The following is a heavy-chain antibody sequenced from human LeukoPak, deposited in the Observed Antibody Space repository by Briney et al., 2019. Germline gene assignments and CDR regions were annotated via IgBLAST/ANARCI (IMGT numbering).Heavy chain of an antibody. CDR3: ARAPYYDILTHDAFDI. D-gene: IGHD3-9*01. CDR1: GGSISSGDYY. CDR2: IYYNGST. Sequence: SETLSLTCTVSGGSISSGDYYWSWIRQPPGKGLEWIGYIYYNGSTYYNPSLKSRVTISVDTSKNQFSLKLSSVTAADTAVYYCARAPYYDILTHDAFDIWGQGTMVTVSS. V-gene: IGHV4-30-4*01. J-gene: IGHJ3*02.